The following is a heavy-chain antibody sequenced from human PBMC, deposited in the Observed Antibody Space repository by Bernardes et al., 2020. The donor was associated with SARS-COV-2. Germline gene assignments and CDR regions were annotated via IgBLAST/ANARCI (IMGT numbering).Heavy chain of an antibody. J-gene: IGHJ4*02. D-gene: IGHD2-21*01. CDR2: IVVRRGNT. Sequence: SVKVSCKASGFPFTSSAMQWVRQARGHRLAWIGCIVVRRGNTNYAQHFQERVTITRDMSTSTAYMELSSLRSEDTAVYYCAADLGYCGGDCFDYWGQGTLVTVSS. CDR1: GFPFTSSA. CDR3: AADLGYCGGDCFDY. V-gene: IGHV1-58*02.